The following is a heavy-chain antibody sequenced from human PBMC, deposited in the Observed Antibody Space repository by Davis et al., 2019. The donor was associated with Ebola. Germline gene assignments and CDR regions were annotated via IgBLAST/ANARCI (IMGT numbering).Heavy chain of an antibody. CDR2: IAHDGTTK. J-gene: IGHJ6*02. CDR1: GFSVANYA. CDR3: ARDPTERTSLYYYHGLDV. Sequence: PGGSLRLSCAASGFSVANYAMHWVRQVPGKGLEWVAFIAHDGTTKSYADSVKGRFTITRDNSKNTFYLQMNSLRGEDTAVYYCARDPTERTSLYYYHGLDVWGQGTTVTVSS. V-gene: IGHV3-30-3*01.